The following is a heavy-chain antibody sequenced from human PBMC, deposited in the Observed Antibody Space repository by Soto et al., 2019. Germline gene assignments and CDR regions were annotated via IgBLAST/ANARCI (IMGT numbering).Heavy chain of an antibody. V-gene: IGHV4-59*01. CDR3: AREVRDYYDSSGDSNWFDP. D-gene: IGHD3-22*01. J-gene: IGHJ5*02. CDR2: IYYSGIT. CDR1: VGSIGSYY. Sequence: SETLSLTSTVSVGSIGSYYWSWIRQPPGKGLEWIGYIYYSGITNYNPSLKIRVTISVDTSKNQFSLMLSSVTAADTAVYYCAREVRDYYDSSGDSNWFDPWGQGTLVTVSS.